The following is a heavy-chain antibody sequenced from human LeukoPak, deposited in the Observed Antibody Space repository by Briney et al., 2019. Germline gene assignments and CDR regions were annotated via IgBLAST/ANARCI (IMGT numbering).Heavy chain of an antibody. CDR2: IRYDGSNK. V-gene: IGHV3-30*02. CDR3: AKMARLNSSSWYGGGYYYYYMDV. Sequence: PGGSLRLSCAASGFTFSSQWMSWVRQAPGKGLEWVAFIRYDGSNKYYADSVKGRFTISRDNSKNTLYLQMNSLRAEDTAVYYCAKMARLNSSSWYGGGYYYYYMDVWGKGTTVTISS. D-gene: IGHD6-13*01. CDR1: GFTFSSQW. J-gene: IGHJ6*03.